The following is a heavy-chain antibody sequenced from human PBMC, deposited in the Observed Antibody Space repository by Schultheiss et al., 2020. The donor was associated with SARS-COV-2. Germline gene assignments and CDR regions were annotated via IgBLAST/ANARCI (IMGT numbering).Heavy chain of an antibody. D-gene: IGHD6-6*01. CDR1: GGSISSYY. V-gene: IGHV4-39*07. CDR2: IYYSGST. CDR3: ARVRGSSSEVGY. J-gene: IGHJ4*02. Sequence: SETLSLTCTVSGGSISSYYWGWIRQPPGKGLEWIGSIYYSGSTYYNPSLKSRVTISVDTSKNQFSLKLSSVTAADTAVYYCARVRGSSSEVGYWGQGTLVTVSS.